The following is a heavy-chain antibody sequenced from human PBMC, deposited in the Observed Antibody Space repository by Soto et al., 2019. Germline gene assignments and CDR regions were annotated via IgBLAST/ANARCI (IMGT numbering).Heavy chain of an antibody. CDR2: TNAGNGNT. J-gene: IGHJ4*02. V-gene: IGHV1-3*01. CDR1: GYTFTSYA. D-gene: IGHD6-13*01. Sequence: GASVKVSCKASGYTFTSYAMHWVRQAPGQRLEWMGWTNAGNGNTKYSQKFQGRVTITRDTSASTAYMELSSLRSEDTAVYYCARVSAYSSSRPDWGQGTLVTVSS. CDR3: ARVSAYSSSRPD.